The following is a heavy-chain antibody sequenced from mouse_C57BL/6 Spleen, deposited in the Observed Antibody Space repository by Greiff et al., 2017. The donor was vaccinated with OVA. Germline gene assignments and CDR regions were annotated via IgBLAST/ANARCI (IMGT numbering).Heavy chain of an antibody. CDR2: INPNNGGT. D-gene: IGHD1-1*01. V-gene: IGHV1-26*01. Sequence: EVQLQQSGPELVKPGASVKISCKASGYTFTDYYMNWVKQSHGKSLEWIGDINPNNGGTSYNQKFKGKATLTVDKSSSTAYMELRSLTSEDSAVYYCARSVITTVVASYWYFDVWGTGTTVTVSS. CDR1: GYTFTDYY. J-gene: IGHJ1*03. CDR3: ARSVITTVVASYWYFDV.